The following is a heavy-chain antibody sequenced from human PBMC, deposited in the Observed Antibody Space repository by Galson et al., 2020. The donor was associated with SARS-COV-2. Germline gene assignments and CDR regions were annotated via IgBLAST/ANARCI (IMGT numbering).Heavy chain of an antibody. J-gene: IGHJ6*03. CDR2: IQNSGNT. CDR3: ATYNAVAEGYYYYYMDV. D-gene: IGHD6-19*01. V-gene: IGHV4-59*11. Sequence: SETLSLTCTVPGGSISGHYWSWIRQPPGKGLEWIGYIQNSGNTNYNPSLKSRVTMSVDMSKNQFSLKLSSVTAADTAVYYCATYNAVAEGYYYYYMDVWGKGTTVTVSS. CDR1: GGSISGHY.